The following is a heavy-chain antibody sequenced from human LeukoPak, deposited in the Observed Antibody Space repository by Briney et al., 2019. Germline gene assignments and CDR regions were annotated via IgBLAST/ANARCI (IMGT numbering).Heavy chain of an antibody. D-gene: IGHD6-13*01. J-gene: IGHJ4*02. CDR2: ISYDGRYD. CDR3: AKDPTSAAGTDY. Sequence: PGRSLRLSCAASGFTFSSYALHWVRQAPGKGLEWVAVISYDGRYDYYADSVKGRFTISRDNSKNTPYLQMNSLRAEDTAVYYCAKDPTSAAGTDYWGQGTLVTVSS. V-gene: IGHV3-30*04. CDR1: GFTFSSYA.